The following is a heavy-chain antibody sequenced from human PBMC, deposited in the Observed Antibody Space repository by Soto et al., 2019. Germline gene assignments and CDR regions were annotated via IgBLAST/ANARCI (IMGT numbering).Heavy chain of an antibody. CDR2: IIPILGIA. CDR3: ARGIVGATPEFDY. Sequence: QVQLVQSGAEVKKPGSSVKVSCKASGGTFSSYTISWVRQAPGQGLEWMGRIIPILGIANYAQKFQGRVTITADKPTSTAYMELSSLRSEDTAVYYCARGIVGATPEFDYWGQGTLVTVSS. V-gene: IGHV1-69*02. CDR1: GGTFSSYT. J-gene: IGHJ4*02. D-gene: IGHD1-26*01.